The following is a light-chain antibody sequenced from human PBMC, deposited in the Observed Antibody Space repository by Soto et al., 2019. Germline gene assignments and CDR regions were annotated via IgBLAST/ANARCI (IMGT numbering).Light chain of an antibody. V-gene: IGKV1-9*01. CDR3: QHLNGFPLT. CDR2: VAS. Sequence: DIPLTQSPSFLSASVGDRVTITCRASQGISSYLAWYQQKPGKAPKLLIYVASALQSGVPSRFRGSGSGTEFTLTINSLQPEDFASYYCQHLNGFPLTFGGGTKVEIK. J-gene: IGKJ4*01. CDR1: QGISSY.